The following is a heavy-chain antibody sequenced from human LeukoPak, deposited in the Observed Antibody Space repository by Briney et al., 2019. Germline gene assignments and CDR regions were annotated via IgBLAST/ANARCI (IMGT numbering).Heavy chain of an antibody. Sequence: ASVKVSCKASGYTFTSYDINWVRQATGQGLEWMGWMNPNSGNTGYAQKFQGRVTITRNTSISTAYMELSSLRSEDTAVYYCARGLQSYYGSGSYTNFDYWGQGTLVTVSS. J-gene: IGHJ4*02. CDR3: ARGLQSYYGSGSYTNFDY. D-gene: IGHD3-10*01. CDR2: MNPNSGNT. CDR1: GYTFTSYD. V-gene: IGHV1-8*03.